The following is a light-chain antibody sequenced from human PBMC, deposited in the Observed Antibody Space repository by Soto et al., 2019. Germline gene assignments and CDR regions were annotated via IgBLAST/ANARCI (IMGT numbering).Light chain of an antibody. CDR3: QQSYSTPIT. V-gene: IGKV1-39*01. CDR1: QSISSY. Sequence: DIQMTQSPSSLSASVGDRVTITCRASQSISSYLNWYQQKPVKSPNLLIYAASSFQSLVPSRFSASGSGKNFTLTFTSLKPEDFATYYCQQSYSTPITFGQGTRLEIK. CDR2: AAS. J-gene: IGKJ5*01.